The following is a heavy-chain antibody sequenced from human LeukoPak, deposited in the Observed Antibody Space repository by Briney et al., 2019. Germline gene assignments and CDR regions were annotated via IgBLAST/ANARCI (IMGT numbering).Heavy chain of an antibody. Sequence: QPGGSLRLSCVTSGFTFLDFAVHWVRQAPGKGLEWVAVMSYDGNNNYYVDSVKGRFTLSRDSSKNTLYLQMNSLRPEDTAVYYCTREWGAAADYWGQGTLVTVSS. CDR3: TREWGAAADY. CDR1: GFTFLDFA. J-gene: IGHJ4*02. CDR2: MSYDGNNN. D-gene: IGHD6-13*01. V-gene: IGHV3-30-3*01.